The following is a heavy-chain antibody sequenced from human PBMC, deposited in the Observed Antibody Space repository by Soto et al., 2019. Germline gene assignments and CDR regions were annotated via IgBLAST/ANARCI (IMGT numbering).Heavy chain of an antibody. V-gene: IGHV1-69*01. D-gene: IGHD3-3*01. J-gene: IGHJ5*02. CDR1: EGPFSSYS. Sequence: QVQLVQSGAEVKKPGSSVKVSCRASEGPFSSYSVIWMRQAPGQALEWLGGLMPMTDDVNYARKLQGRLSITGDESTNTAYMELSSLRPEDTAVYYCARGWSGDNWFAPWGQGTPVIVSS. CDR2: LMPMTDDV. CDR3: ARGWSGDNWFAP.